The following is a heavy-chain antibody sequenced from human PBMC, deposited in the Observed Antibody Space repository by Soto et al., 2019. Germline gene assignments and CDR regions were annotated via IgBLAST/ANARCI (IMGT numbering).Heavy chain of an antibody. CDR1: GYSFTNYG. CDR3: ARDRGVAPPVAGHAHYYYYMDG. D-gene: IGHD6-19*01. V-gene: IGHV1-18*01. J-gene: IGHJ6*03. CDR2: IRAYNGNT. Sequence: QDQLVQSGVEVKKPGASLQVSCKASGYSFTNYGITWVRHATGQGVGWMVWIRAYNGNTNYAKKFQGRETLTTDASTSPAYLELRSLRSDDTAVYYCARDRGVAPPVAGHAHYYYYMDGWGKGTTGPGSS.